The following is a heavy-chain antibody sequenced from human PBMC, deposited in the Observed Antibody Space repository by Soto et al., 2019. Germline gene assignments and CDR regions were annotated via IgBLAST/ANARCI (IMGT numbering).Heavy chain of an antibody. D-gene: IGHD2-15*01. CDR3: ARVVVVAATVNDAFDI. CDR2: IYYSGST. V-gene: IGHV4-39*01. Sequence: QLQLQESGPGLVKPSETLSLTCTVSGGSFSSSSYYWGWIRQPPGKGLEWIGSIYYSGSTYYNPSLKSRVTISVDTSKNQFSLKLSSVTAADTAVYYCARVVVVAATVNDAFDIWGQGTMVTVSS. CDR1: GGSFSSSSYY. J-gene: IGHJ3*02.